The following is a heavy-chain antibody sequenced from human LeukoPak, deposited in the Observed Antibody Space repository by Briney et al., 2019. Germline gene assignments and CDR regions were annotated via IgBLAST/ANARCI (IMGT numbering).Heavy chain of an antibody. CDR1: GYTFTSYG. J-gene: IGHJ4*02. Sequence: ASVKVSCKAPGYTFTSYGISWVRQARGQGLEWMGWINAYNSNTNYAQKLQGRVTMTTDTSTSTAYMELRSLRSDDTAVYYCARDLPRRISLVYFDYWGQGTLVTVSS. CDR3: ARDLPRRISLVYFDY. V-gene: IGHV1-18*01. CDR2: INAYNSNT. D-gene: IGHD1-14*01.